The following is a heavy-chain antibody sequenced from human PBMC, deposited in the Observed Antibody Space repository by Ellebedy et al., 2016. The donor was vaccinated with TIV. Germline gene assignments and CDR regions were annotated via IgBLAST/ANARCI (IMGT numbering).Heavy chain of an antibody. D-gene: IGHD5-12*01. J-gene: IGHJ4*02. Sequence: PGGSLRLSCAASGFTFSSYAMSWVRQAPGKGLEWVSAISGSGGSTYYADSVKGRFTISRDNSKNTLYLQMNSLRAEDTAVYYCAKDARVGRSGYDYGDGDYWGQGTLVTVSS. CDR2: ISGSGGST. CDR1: GFTFSSYA. V-gene: IGHV3-23*01. CDR3: AKDARVGRSGYDYGDGDY.